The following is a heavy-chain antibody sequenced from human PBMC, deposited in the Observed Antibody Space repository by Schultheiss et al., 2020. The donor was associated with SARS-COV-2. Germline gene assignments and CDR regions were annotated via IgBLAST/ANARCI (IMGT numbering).Heavy chain of an antibody. D-gene: IGHD3-9*01. CDR3: ARTMTGPPFDY. CDR2: ISSSSSTI. J-gene: IGHJ4*02. V-gene: IGHV3-48*01. Sequence: GESLKISCAASGFTFSAHYMDWVRQAPGKGLEWVSYISSSSSTIYYADSVKGRFTISRDNAKNSLYLQMNSLRAEDTAVYYCARTMTGPPFDYWGQGTLVTVSS. CDR1: GFTFSAHY.